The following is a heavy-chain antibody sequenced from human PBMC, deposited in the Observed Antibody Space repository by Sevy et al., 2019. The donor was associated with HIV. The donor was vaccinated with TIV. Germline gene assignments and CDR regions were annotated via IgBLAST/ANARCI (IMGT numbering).Heavy chain of an antibody. V-gene: IGHV1-2*02. J-gene: IGHJ1*01. Sequence: ASVKVSCKASGYTFTGYYMHWVRQAPGQGLEWKGWINPNSGGTNYEQKFQGRVNMTRDTSNSPAYMELSRLRSDDTAVYYCAREGSVVPEYFQHWGQGTLVTVSS. CDR2: INPNSGGT. CDR3: AREGSVVPEYFQH. CDR1: GYTFTGYY. D-gene: IGHD2-15*01.